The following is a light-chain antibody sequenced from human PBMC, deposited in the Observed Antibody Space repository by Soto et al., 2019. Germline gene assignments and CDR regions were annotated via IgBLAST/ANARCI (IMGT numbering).Light chain of an antibody. Sequence: EIVMTQSPATLSVSPGERGTLSCRASQSVNSNLAWYQQKPGQAPRLLIDGASTRATGIPARFSGSGSGTEFTLTISSLQSEDFAVYYCQQYGGSVPWTFGQGTKVEV. CDR3: QQYGGSVPWT. CDR2: GAS. CDR1: QSVNSN. J-gene: IGKJ1*01. V-gene: IGKV3D-15*01.